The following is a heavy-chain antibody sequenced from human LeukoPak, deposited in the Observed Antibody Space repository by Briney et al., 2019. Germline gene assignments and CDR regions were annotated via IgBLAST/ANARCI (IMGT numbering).Heavy chain of an antibody. D-gene: IGHD3-10*01. J-gene: IGHJ4*02. CDR2: IDPSDSFT. CDR1: GYTFTSYW. Sequence: GESLKISCKASGYTFTSYWISWVRHTPGKGLEWMARIDPSDSFTRYGPSFQGHVTISSDKSINTAYLHWSSLKASDTATYYCVRHYASGQDYWGQGTLVTVSS. CDR3: VRHYASGQDY. V-gene: IGHV5-10-1*01.